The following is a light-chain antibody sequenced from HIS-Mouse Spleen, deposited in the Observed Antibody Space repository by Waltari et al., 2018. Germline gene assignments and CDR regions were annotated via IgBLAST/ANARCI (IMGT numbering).Light chain of an antibody. CDR1: QGIRSY. Sequence: IRMTQSPSSLSASTGDRVNIICRASQGIRSYLAWYQQKPWKAPKLLIYSSSTLQSGVPSRFSGSGSGTDFTLTISCLQSEDFATYYCQQYYSYPPWTFGQGTKVEIK. J-gene: IGKJ1*01. V-gene: IGKV1-8*01. CDR2: SSS. CDR3: QQYYSYPPWT.